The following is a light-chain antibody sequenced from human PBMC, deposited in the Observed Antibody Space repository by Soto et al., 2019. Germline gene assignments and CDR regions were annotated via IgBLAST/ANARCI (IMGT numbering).Light chain of an antibody. CDR1: SSDVGSYNL. CDR3: CSYAGSSTLYV. Sequence: QSALTQPASVSGSPGQSITISCTGTSSDVGSYNLFSWYQQHPGKAPKLMMYEGSKRPSGVSKRFSGSKSGNTASLTISGLQAEDEADYYCCSYAGSSTLYVFGTGTKLTVL. CDR2: EGS. V-gene: IGLV2-23*01. J-gene: IGLJ1*01.